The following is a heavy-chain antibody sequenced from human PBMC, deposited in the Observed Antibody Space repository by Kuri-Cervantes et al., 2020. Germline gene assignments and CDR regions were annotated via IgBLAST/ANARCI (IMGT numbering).Heavy chain of an antibody. Sequence: GESLKISCVASGFTFSSYEMNWVRQATGQGLEWMGWMNPNSGNTGYAQKLQGRVTMTTDTSTSTAYMELRSLRSDDTAVYYCARAKKVRGVTADYWGQGTLVTVSS. J-gene: IGHJ4*02. D-gene: IGHD3-10*01. CDR2: MNPNSGNT. CDR1: GFTFSSYE. V-gene: IGHV1-8*01. CDR3: ARAKKVRGVTADY.